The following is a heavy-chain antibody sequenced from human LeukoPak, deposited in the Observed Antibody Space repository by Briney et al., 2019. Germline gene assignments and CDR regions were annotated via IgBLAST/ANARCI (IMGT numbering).Heavy chain of an antibody. V-gene: IGHV4-39*07. D-gene: IGHD6-19*01. CDR3: ARGTLYSGWSYYFDD. CDR2: IFYSGST. J-gene: IGHJ4*02. Sequence: SETLSLTCTVSGGSIRNSDYYWGWIRQPPGKGLEWIGSIFYSGSTYYNPSLKSRVTISVDTSKNQFSLKLSSVTAADTAMYYCARGTLYSGWSYYFDDWGQGSQVTVSS. CDR1: GGSIRNSDYY.